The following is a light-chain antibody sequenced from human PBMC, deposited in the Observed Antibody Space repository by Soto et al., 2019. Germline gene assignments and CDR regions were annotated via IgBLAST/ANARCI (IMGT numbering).Light chain of an antibody. CDR2: EVD. J-gene: IGLJ2*01. CDR3: QVWDSSSDHPGV. Sequence: QSVLTQPPSASGSPGQSVSISCTGSSSNVGGYNYVSWYQQHPGKAPRLIIYEVDKRPSGVPDRFSGSKAGSTASLTVSGLQADDEADYYCQVWDSSSDHPGVFGGGTQLTVL. V-gene: IGLV2-8*01. CDR1: SSNVGGYNY.